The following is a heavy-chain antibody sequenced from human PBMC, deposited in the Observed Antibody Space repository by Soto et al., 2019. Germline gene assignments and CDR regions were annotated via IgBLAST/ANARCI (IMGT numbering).Heavy chain of an antibody. CDR3: ARGRWLQLIYFDY. V-gene: IGHV4-59*02. J-gene: IGHJ4*02. Sequence: TLSLTCAVDGWSVNGYYWNWIRQPPGKGLEWIGCIYYSGSTNYNPSLKSRVTISVDTSKNQFSLNLRSVTAADTAVYYCARGRWLQLIYFDYWGQGTLVTVSS. CDR2: IYYSGST. CDR1: GWSVNGYY. D-gene: IGHD5-12*01.